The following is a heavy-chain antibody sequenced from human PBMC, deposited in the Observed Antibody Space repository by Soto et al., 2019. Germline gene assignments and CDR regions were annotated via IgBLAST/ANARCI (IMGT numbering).Heavy chain of an antibody. Sequence: EMRLVASGGDLVQPGESLTISCAASDLTLSRYWMTWVRQAPGKGLEWVGNVNPDGSETDFADFVRGRFTISRDNAKNSLYLQMNSLRVDDTAVYFCARGKGWVDSWGQGALVTVSS. V-gene: IGHV3-7*05. CDR1: DLTLSRYW. CDR3: ARGKGWVDS. J-gene: IGHJ5*01. CDR2: VNPDGSET.